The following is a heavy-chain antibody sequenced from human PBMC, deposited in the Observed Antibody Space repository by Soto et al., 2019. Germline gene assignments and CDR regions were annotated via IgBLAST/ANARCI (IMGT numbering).Heavy chain of an antibody. CDR3: ARNYGGYYYYYGMDV. V-gene: IGHV3-53*01. Sequence: GGSLRLSCAASGFTVNSNYMSWVRQAPGKGLEWVSVISTSGTTYYADSVKGRFTISRNNSKNTLYLQMNSLRAEDTAVYYCARNYGGYYYYYGMDVWGQGTTVTVSS. CDR2: ISTSGTT. J-gene: IGHJ6*02. D-gene: IGHD1-7*01. CDR1: GFTVNSNY.